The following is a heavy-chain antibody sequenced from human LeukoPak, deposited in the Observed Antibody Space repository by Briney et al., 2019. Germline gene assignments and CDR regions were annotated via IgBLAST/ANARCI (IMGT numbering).Heavy chain of an antibody. CDR2: ISGSGINT. V-gene: IGHV3-23*01. J-gene: IGHJ4*02. Sequence: GGSLRLSCAASGFTFSSYGMHWVRQAPGKGLEWVSGISGSGINTYYADSVKGRFTISRDNSKSMLFLHMNSLRAEDTALYYCAKVPASYDFDSWGQGTLVTVSS. CDR1: GFTFSSYG. CDR3: AKVPASYDFDS. D-gene: IGHD2-2*01.